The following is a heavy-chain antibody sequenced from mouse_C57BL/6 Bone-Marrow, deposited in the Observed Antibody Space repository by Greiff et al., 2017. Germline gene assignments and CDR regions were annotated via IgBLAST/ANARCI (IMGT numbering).Heavy chain of an antibody. CDR2: INPNNGGT. V-gene: IGHV1-26*01. CDR3: ERSRIFYYYGSSYLFDY. J-gene: IGHJ2*01. Sequence: VQLQQSGPELVKPGASVKISCKASGYTFTDYYMNWVKQSHGKSLEWIGDINPNNGGTSYNQKFKGKATLTVDKSSSTAYMELRSLTSEDSAVYYCERSRIFYYYGSSYLFDYWGQGTTLTVSS. D-gene: IGHD1-1*01. CDR1: GYTFTDYY.